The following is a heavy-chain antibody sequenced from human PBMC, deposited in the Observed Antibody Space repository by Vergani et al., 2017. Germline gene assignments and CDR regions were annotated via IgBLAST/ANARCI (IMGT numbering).Heavy chain of an antibody. J-gene: IGHJ5*02. CDR1: GGSFSGYY. V-gene: IGHV4-34*01. CDR2: INHSGST. D-gene: IGHD6-6*01. Sequence: QVQLQQWGAGLLKPSETLSLTCAVYGGSFSGYYWSWIRQPPGKGLEWIGEINHSGSTNYNPSLKSRVTISVDTSKNQFSLKLSSVTAADTAVYYCARTLEYSSSTPWFDPWGQGTLVTVSS. CDR3: ARTLEYSSSTPWFDP.